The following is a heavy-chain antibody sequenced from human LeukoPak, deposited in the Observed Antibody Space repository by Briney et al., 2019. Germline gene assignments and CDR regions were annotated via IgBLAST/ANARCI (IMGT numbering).Heavy chain of an antibody. J-gene: IGHJ6*03. CDR3: ARADSGSYLMLYYYYYMDV. CDR1: GYTFTSYG. D-gene: IGHD1-26*01. Sequence: ASVKVSCKASGYTFTSYGISWVRQAPGQGLEWMGWISAYNGNTNYAQKLQGRVTMTTDTSTSTAYMELRSLRSDDTAVYYCARADSGSYLMLYYYYYMDVWGKGTTVTVSS. CDR2: ISAYNGNT. V-gene: IGHV1-18*01.